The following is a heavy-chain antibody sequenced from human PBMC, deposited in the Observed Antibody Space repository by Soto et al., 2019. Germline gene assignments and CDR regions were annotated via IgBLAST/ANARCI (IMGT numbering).Heavy chain of an antibody. CDR2: ISWDGGSI. D-gene: IGHD2-15*01. CDR3: AKEGNGGSSLDY. J-gene: IGHJ4*02. Sequence: GGSLRLSCEASGFTFDDYMMHWVRQVPGKGLEWISLISWDGGSIDYADSIKGRFTVTRDNSKNSLYLHMHSLKTEDTAFYYCAKEGNGGSSLDYWGQGTLVTVSS. CDR1: GFTFDDYM. V-gene: IGHV3-43*01.